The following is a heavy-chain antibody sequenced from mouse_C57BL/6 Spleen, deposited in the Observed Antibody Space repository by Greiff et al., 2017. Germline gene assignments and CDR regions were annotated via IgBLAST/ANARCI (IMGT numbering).Heavy chain of an antibody. CDR3: ARNSGDLAWFAY. J-gene: IGHJ3*01. D-gene: IGHD3-3*01. CDR1: GFTFSDYG. CDR2: ISSGSSTI. Sequence: EVKLMESGGGLVKPGGSLKLSCAASGFTFSDYGMHWVRQAPEKGLEWVAYISSGSSTIYYADTVKGRFTISRDNAKNTLFLQMTSLRSEDTAMYYCARNSGDLAWFAYWGQGTLVTVSA. V-gene: IGHV5-17*01.